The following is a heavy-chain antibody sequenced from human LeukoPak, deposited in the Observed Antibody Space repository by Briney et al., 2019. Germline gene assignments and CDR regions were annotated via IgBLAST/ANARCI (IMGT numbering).Heavy chain of an antibody. D-gene: IGHD2-8*01. CDR3: ATELQGYCTNGVCPHPFDY. J-gene: IGHJ4*02. Sequence: ASVKVSCKASGYTSTSYDINWVRQATGQGLEWMGWMNPNSGNTGYAQKFQGRVTMTRNTSISTAYMELSSLRSEDTAVYYCATELQGYCTNGVCPHPFDYWGQGTLVTVSS. V-gene: IGHV1-8*01. CDR1: GYTSTSYD. CDR2: MNPNSGNT.